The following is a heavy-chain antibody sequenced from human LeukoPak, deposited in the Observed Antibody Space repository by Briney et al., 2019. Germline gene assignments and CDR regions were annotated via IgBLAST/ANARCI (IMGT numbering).Heavy chain of an antibody. J-gene: IGHJ3*02. D-gene: IGHD4/OR15-4a*01. CDR2: IRYDGNNK. V-gene: IGHV3-30*02. CDR3: AKGYGDLVAFDI. CDR1: GFSFSSYG. Sequence: GSLRLSCAASGFSFSSYGMDWVRQAPGKGLEWVAFIRYDGNNKDYADSVKGRFTISRDNSKSTLYLQMNSLRVDDTAVYYCAKGYGDLVAFDIWGQGTMVTVFS.